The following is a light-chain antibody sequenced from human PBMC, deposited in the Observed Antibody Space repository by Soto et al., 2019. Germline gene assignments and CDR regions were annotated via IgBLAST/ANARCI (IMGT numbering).Light chain of an antibody. CDR3: QHYGSPTHFYT. CDR1: QSVSNYY. J-gene: IGKJ2*01. CDR2: SVS. Sequence: DIVLTQSPGTLSLSPGERATFSCRASQSVSNYYLAWYQQKPGRTPSLLVSSVSTRATGIPDTFSGSGSGTDFTLTISRLEPEDFAVYYCQHYGSPTHFYTFGPGTKLEIK. V-gene: IGKV3-20*01.